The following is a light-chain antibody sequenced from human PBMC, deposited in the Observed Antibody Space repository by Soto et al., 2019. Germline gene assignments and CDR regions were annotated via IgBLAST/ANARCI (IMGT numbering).Light chain of an antibody. J-gene: IGLJ7*01. Sequence: QSALTQPASVSGSPGQSISISCTGTHNDVGAYNYVSWYQQHPGKVPKLIIYEVTHRPSGVSDRFSGSKSGNTASLTISGLRAEDEADYYCSSYTATPTLAVFGGGTQMTVL. V-gene: IGLV2-14*01. CDR3: SSYTATPTLAV. CDR2: EVT. CDR1: HNDVGAYNY.